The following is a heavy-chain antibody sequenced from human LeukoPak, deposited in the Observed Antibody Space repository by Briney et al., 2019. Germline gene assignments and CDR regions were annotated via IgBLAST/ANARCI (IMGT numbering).Heavy chain of an antibody. CDR1: GFTFRSYG. Sequence: PGGSLRLSCAASGFTFRSYGIHWVRQAPGKGLEWVAVISSDGRNKYYADSGKGRFTISRDNSKNTLYLQMNRLRAKDTAVCYCAKDRPEWGGGEAFDIWGRGTMVTVSS. V-gene: IGHV3-30*18. CDR2: ISSDGRNK. J-gene: IGHJ3*02. CDR3: AKDRPEWGGGEAFDI. D-gene: IGHD3-16*01.